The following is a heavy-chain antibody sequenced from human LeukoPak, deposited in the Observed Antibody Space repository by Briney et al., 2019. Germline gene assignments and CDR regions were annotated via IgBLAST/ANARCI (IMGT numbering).Heavy chain of an antibody. D-gene: IGHD3-16*01. CDR2: ISVYNGNT. CDR1: GYTFTSYG. J-gene: IGHJ4*02. Sequence: SVKLSCTASGYTFTSYGISWGRQAPGPGLEWMGWISVYNGNTKYAQKFQGRVTMTTDTSTSTVHMELRSLRSDDTAFYYCARDITFGGAPSGYWGQGTLVTVSS. V-gene: IGHV1-18*01. CDR3: ARDITFGGAPSGY.